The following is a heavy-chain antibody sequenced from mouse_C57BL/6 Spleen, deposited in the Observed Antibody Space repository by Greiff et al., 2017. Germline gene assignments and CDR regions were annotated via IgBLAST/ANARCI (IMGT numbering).Heavy chain of an antibody. J-gene: IGHJ2*01. D-gene: IGHD3-2*02. CDR1: GFTFSDYG. Sequence: EVKLEESGGGLVKPGGSLKLSCAASGFTFSDYGMHWVRQAPEKGLEWVAYISSGSSTIYYADTVKGRFTISRDNAKNTLFLQMTSLRSEDTAMYDCARRHAGYANIDYWGQGTTLTVSS. CDR3: ARRHAGYANIDY. V-gene: IGHV5-17*01. CDR2: ISSGSSTI.